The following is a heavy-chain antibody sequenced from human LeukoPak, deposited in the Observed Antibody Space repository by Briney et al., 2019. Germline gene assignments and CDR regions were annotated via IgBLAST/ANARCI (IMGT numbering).Heavy chain of an antibody. J-gene: IGHJ4*02. D-gene: IGHD3-3*01. V-gene: IGHV1-2*02. CDR1: GYTFTGYY. CDR3: ARGGPLLDYDFWSGSAFGH. Sequence: SVKVSCKASGYTFTGYYMHWVRQAPGQGLEWMGWINPNSGGTNYAQKFQGRVTMTRDTSISTAYMELSRLRSDDTAVYYCARGGPLLDYDFWSGSAFGHWGQGTLVTVSS. CDR2: INPNSGGT.